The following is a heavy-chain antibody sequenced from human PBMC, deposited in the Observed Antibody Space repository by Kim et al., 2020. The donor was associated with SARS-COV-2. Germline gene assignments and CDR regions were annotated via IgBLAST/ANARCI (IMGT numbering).Heavy chain of an antibody. V-gene: IGHV1-2*06. CDR2: IIPNGAGT. CDR1: GYRFTDNY. CDR3: ARDLSLAGFDS. Sequence: ASVKVSCKTSGYRFTDNYIHWVRQAPGQGLEWMGRIIPNGAGTSYAQKFEARVTMTRDTSISTAYMELSRLRPDDTAVYYCARDLSLAGFDSWGQGTLVTVSS. D-gene: IGHD3-16*02. J-gene: IGHJ4*02.